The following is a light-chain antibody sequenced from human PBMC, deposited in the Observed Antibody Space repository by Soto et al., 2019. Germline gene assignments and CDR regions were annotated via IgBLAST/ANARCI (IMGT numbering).Light chain of an antibody. CDR2: DVS. J-gene: IGLJ3*02. V-gene: IGLV2-11*01. CDR3: CSYGGSYTWV. Sequence: QSALTQPRSVSGSPGQSVTISCTGASGDVGGYNFVSWYQQHPGKAPTLMIFDVSQRPSGVPDRFSGSKSGNTASLTISGLQAEDEADYYCCSYGGSYTWVFGGGTKVPVL. CDR1: SGDVGGYNF.